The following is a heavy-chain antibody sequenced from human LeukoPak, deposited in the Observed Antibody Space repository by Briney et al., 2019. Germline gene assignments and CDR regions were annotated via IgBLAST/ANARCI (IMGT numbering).Heavy chain of an antibody. CDR3: ARGIVARPGYYFDY. Sequence: PSETLSLTCTVSGYSISSGYYWGWIRQPPGKGLEWIGSIYHSGSTYYNPSLKSRVTISVDTSKNQFSLKLSSVTAADTAVYYCARGIVARPGYYFDYWGQGTLVTVSS. V-gene: IGHV4-38-2*02. J-gene: IGHJ4*02. D-gene: IGHD6-6*01. CDR1: GYSISSGYY. CDR2: IYHSGST.